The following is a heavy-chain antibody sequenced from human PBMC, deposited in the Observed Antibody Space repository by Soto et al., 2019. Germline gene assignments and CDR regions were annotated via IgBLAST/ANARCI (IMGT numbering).Heavy chain of an antibody. J-gene: IGHJ4*02. D-gene: IGHD4-17*01. CDR3: GREGGGDYGDYSYYFDY. CDR1: GFTFSSYG. Sequence: GGSLRLSCAASGFTFSSYGMHWVRQAPGKGLEWVAVIWYDGSNKYYADSVKGRFTISRDNSKNTLYLQMNSLRAEDRAVYYWGREGGGDYGDYSYYFDYWGQGTLVTVSS. CDR2: IWYDGSNK. V-gene: IGHV3-33*01.